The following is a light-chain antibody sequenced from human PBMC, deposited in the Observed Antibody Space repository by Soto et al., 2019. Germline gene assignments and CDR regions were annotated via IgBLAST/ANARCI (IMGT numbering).Light chain of an antibody. V-gene: IGKV1-39*01. CDR1: QTITTY. Sequence: DIQMTQSPSSLSPSVGDRVTITCRASQTITTYLNWYQHKPGKAPKLLIYAAISLQSGVPSRLSGSGSGTEFTLTISSLQPEDFATYYCQQTYSTPHTFGQGTKVEIK. J-gene: IGKJ2*01. CDR3: QQTYSTPHT. CDR2: AAI.